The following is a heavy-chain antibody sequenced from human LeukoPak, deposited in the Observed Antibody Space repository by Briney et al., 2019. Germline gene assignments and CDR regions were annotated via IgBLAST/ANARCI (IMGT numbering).Heavy chain of an antibody. CDR2: IYSSGSA. D-gene: IGHD3-16*01. Sequence: TSETLSLTCTVTGGSINSYYWSWIRQPPGKRLEWIGYIYSSGSAGYNSSLKSRATISVDTSKNHFSLELRSVTAADSAVYYCARGPAGGGYTTFDYWGQGTLVTVSS. CDR3: ARGPAGGGYTTFDY. CDR1: GGSINSYY. V-gene: IGHV4-59*01. J-gene: IGHJ4*02.